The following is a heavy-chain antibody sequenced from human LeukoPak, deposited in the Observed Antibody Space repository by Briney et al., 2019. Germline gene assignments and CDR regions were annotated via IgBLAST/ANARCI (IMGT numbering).Heavy chain of an antibody. Sequence: SETLSLTCNASGGSISNNYWTWIRQPPGKGLEWIGYVYSTGSTNYNPSLKSRVTISVDTSKNQFSLQLASVTAADTAVYYCARGSGEDYWGQGTLVTVPS. V-gene: IGHV4-59*01. CDR1: GGSISNNY. D-gene: IGHD3-3*01. CDR3: ARGSGEDY. CDR2: VYSTGST. J-gene: IGHJ4*02.